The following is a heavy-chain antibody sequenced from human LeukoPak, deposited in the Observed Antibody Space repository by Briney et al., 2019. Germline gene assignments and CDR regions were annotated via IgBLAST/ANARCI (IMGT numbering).Heavy chain of an antibody. V-gene: IGHV3-74*01. J-gene: IGHJ4*02. CDR2: ISTDGSAT. CDR1: GFTFGNYW. Sequence: GGSLRLSCKASGFTFGNYWMHWVRQAPGKGLVWVSCISTDGSATRFADSVKGRFTISRHSAQNTVYLQMNSLTVEDTGVYYCTGDALLEYCTGNDCYHTDFWGQGILVTGSS. D-gene: IGHD2-8*02. CDR3: TGDALLEYCTGNDCYHTDF.